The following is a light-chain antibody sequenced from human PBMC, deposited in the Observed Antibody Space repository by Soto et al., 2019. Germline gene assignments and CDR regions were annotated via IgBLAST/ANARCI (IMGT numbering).Light chain of an antibody. CDR2: RTS. Sequence: IVLTHSPATLSVSPWYRSTLSGSSSQSISSNLAWYQQKPGQAPRLLMFRTSSRATGFPARFSGSGSGTEFNLTISSLQSEDFGVYYCQQYNNWPRATFGGGTKV. CDR3: QQYNNWPRAT. CDR1: QSISSN. V-gene: IGKV3-15*01. J-gene: IGKJ4*01.